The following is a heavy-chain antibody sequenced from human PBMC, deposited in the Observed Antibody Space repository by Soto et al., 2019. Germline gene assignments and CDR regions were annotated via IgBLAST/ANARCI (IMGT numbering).Heavy chain of an antibody. V-gene: IGHV3-33*03. D-gene: IGHD3-10*01. Sequence: QERLVESGGGVVQPGRSLRLSCAVSGFTFSDYAMHWVRQAPGKGLEWVALIWHDGINEFYADSVKGRFTISRDISNNTLYRQMNSLRPEDRAVYYCTKSRGDAYKWGLGLDQWGQGTLVPVSS. CDR2: IWHDGINE. CDR1: GFTFSDYA. J-gene: IGHJ5*02. CDR3: TKSRGDAYKWGLGLDQ.